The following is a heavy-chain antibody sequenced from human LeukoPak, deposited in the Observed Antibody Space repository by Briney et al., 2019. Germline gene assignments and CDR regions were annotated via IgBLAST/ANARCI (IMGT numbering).Heavy chain of an antibody. CDR1: GYTFTSYG. D-gene: IGHD3-3*01. CDR3: ARVSLSRPVRVRSNFDY. CDR2: ISAYNGNT. J-gene: IGHJ4*02. V-gene: IGHV1-18*01. Sequence: GASVKVSCKASGYTFTSYGISWVRQAPGQGLEWMGWISAYNGNTNYAQKLQGRVTMTTDTSTSTAYMELRSLRSDDTAVYYCARVSLSRPVRVRSNFDYWGQGTLVTVSS.